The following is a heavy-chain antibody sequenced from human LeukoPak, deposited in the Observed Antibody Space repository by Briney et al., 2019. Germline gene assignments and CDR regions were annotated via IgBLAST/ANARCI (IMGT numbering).Heavy chain of an antibody. CDR3: AKEVAIFVVVTKPFDY. D-gene: IGHD3-3*01. V-gene: IGHV3-30*02. CDR2: IRYDGSNK. CDR1: GFTFSSYG. J-gene: IGHJ4*02. Sequence: GGSLRLSCAASGFTFSSYGMHWVPQAPGKGLEWVAFIRYDGSNKYYADSVQGRFTISRENSKNTLYLQMNSLRAEDAAVYYCAKEVAIFVVVTKPFDYWGQGTLVTVSS.